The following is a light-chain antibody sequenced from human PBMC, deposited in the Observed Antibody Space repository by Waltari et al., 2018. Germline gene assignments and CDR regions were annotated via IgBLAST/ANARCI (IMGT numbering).Light chain of an antibody. V-gene: IGKV1-39*01. CDR2: ASS. CDR1: QSISTY. CDR3: QQTYGSPPT. Sequence: DIQMTQSPSPLSASVGHRVTITCRASQSISTYLHWYQQKPGKAPKLLVYASSNFQTGVSSRFSGSGSGTDFTLTISSLEPEDFATYYCQQTYGSPPTFGPGTKVDI. J-gene: IGKJ3*01.